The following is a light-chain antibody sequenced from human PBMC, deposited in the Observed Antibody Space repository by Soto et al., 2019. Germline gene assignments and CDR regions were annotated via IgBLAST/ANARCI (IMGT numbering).Light chain of an antibody. V-gene: IGKV1-5*03. J-gene: IGKJ1*01. CDR3: LQHNSYPRT. CDR1: QSISSW. CDR2: KAS. Sequence: DIQMTQSPSTLSACVGYRFTITCPASQSISSWLAWHQQKPGKAPKLLIYKASTLKSGVPSRFSGSGSGTEFTLTISSLQPDDFATYYCLQHNSYPRTFGQGTKVDIK.